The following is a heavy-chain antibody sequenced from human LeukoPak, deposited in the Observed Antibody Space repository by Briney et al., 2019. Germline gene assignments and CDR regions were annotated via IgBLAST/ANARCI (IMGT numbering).Heavy chain of an antibody. CDR1: GFTFSSYW. D-gene: IGHD3-9*01. Sequence: PGGSLRLSCAASGFTFSSYWMSWVRQAPGKGLEWVANIKQDGSEKYYVDSVKGRFTISRDNAKNSLYLQMNSLRAEDTAVYYCARDCWTYYDILTGYSYYYGMDVWGQGTTVTVSS. CDR3: ARDCWTYYDILTGYSYYYGMDV. V-gene: IGHV3-7*01. CDR2: IKQDGSEK. J-gene: IGHJ6*02.